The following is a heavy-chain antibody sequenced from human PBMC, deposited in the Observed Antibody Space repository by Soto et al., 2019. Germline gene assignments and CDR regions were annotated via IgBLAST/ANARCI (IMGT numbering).Heavy chain of an antibody. CDR3: TGDLSH. Sequence: DVQLVESGGGLVQPGGSLRLSCAASGFPFSTYPMHWVRQAPGKGLEWISYINSASTTTFHADSVKGRFTVSRDNAKNSLYLQMTGLRHEDTAVYYCTGDLSHWGQGSLVTVSS. CDR1: GFPFSTYP. CDR2: INSASTTT. V-gene: IGHV3-48*02. J-gene: IGHJ4*02.